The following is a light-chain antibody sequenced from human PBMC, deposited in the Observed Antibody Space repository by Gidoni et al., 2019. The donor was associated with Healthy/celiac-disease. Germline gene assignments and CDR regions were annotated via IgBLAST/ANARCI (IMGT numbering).Light chain of an antibody. CDR3: QQYDKLTIT. Sequence: DIQITQSPSSLSASVGDRVTITCQASQDISDYLNWYQQKPGKAPKLLIYDASNLETGVPSRFSGSGSGTDFTVTINSLQTEDIETYYCQQYDKLTITFGQGTRLEIK. CDR1: QDISDY. CDR2: DAS. J-gene: IGKJ5*01. V-gene: IGKV1-33*01.